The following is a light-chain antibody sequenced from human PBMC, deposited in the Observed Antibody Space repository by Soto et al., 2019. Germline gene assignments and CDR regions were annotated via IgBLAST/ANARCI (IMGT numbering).Light chain of an antibody. CDR1: SSNIGADYD. CDR3: QSYDSSVV. CDR2: GNT. Sequence: QLVLTQPPSVSGAPGQRVSISCTGSSSNIGADYDVHWYQQLPGTAPKLLIYGNTNRPSGVPDRFSGSKSGTSASLAISGLQAEDEGDYYCQSYDSSVVFGGGTKLTVL. J-gene: IGLJ2*01. V-gene: IGLV1-40*01.